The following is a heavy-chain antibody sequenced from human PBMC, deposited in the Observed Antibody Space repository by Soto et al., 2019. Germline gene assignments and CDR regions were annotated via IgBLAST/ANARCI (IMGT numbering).Heavy chain of an antibody. CDR3: ARLYYDYV. J-gene: IGHJ6*02. CDR2: INSDSDNI. V-gene: IGHV3-48*02. Sequence: GGSLRLSCAASGWTFGTYSMNWVRQALGKGLEWIAYINSDSDNIMYADSVKGRFTISRDNAKNSLFLQMNSLTDEDTAVYYCARLYYDYVWGQGTTVTVSS. CDR1: GWTFGTYS. D-gene: IGHD3-3*01.